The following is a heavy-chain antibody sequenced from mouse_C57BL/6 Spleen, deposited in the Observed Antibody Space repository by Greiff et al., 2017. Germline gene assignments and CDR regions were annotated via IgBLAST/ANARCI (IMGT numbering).Heavy chain of an antibody. V-gene: IGHV2-2*01. Sequence: VMLVESGPGLVQPSQSLSITCTVSGFSLTSYGVHWVRQSPGKGLEWLGVIWSGGSTDYNAAFISRLSISKDNSKGQVFFKMNSLQADDTDIYYCARKEGYRAMDYWGQGTSVTVSS. CDR1: GFSLTSYG. J-gene: IGHJ4*01. CDR3: ARKEGYRAMDY. CDR2: IWSGGST. D-gene: IGHD2-14*01.